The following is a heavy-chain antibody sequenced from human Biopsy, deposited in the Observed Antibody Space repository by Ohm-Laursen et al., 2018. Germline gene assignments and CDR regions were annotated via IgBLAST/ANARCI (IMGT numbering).Heavy chain of an antibody. CDR2: FAPENGKT. V-gene: IGHV1-24*01. CDR3: AADINVWNVNY. CDR1: GYTLTALS. Sequence: ASVKASCKVSGYTLTALSMHWVRQAPGRGLEWMGGFAPENGKTIYAQKFQSRITMTEDTSTDTAYMELSSLRSEDTAVYYCAADINVWNVNYWGQGTQVTVSS. D-gene: IGHD1-1*01. J-gene: IGHJ4*02.